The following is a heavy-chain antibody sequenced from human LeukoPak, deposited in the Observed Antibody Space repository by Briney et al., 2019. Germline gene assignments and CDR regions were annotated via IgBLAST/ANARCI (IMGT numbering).Heavy chain of an antibody. CDR1: GYTFTSYD. Sequence: AASVKVSCKASGYTFTSYDINWVRQATGQGLEWMGWMNPNSGNTGYAQKFQGRVTMTRNTSISTAYMELSSLRSEDTAVYYCARSGRRIAAAGRRNWFDPWGQGTLVTVSS. CDR3: ARSGRRIAAAGRRNWFDP. J-gene: IGHJ5*02. D-gene: IGHD6-13*01. CDR2: MNPNSGNT. V-gene: IGHV1-8*01.